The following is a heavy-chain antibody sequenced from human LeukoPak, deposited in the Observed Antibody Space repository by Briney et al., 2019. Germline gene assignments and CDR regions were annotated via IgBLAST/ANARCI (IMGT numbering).Heavy chain of an antibody. Sequence: GSLRLSCAAYGFTFSNAYMNWVRQAPGKGLEWIGTISYSGNTDYNPSLRSRVTISVDTSNNQFSLRLGSVTAADTAVYHCARHCCSGPAKRVFDIWGQGTMVTVSS. CDR2: ISYSGNT. CDR3: ARHCCSGPAKRVFDI. J-gene: IGHJ3*02. V-gene: IGHV4-34*01. D-gene: IGHD2-15*01. CDR1: GFTFSNAY.